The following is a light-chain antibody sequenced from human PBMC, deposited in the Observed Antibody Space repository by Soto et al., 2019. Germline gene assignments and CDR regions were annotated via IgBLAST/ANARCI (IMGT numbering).Light chain of an antibody. CDR2: AAS. V-gene: IGKV1D-8*01. CDR1: QSISSY. Sequence: IQMTQSPSSLSASVGDRVTITCRASQSISSYLAWYQQKPGKAPELLIYAASTLQSGVPSRFSGSGSGTDFTLTISCLQSEDFATYYCQQYYSFPRTFGQGTKVDIK. J-gene: IGKJ1*01. CDR3: QQYYSFPRT.